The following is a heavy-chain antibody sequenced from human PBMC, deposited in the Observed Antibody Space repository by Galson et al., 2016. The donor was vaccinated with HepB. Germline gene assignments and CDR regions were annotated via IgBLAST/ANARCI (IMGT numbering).Heavy chain of an antibody. V-gene: IGHV6-1*01. CDR1: GDSVSSNSAT. D-gene: IGHD2-15*01. Sequence: CAISGDSVSSNSATWNWIRQSPSRGLEWLGRTYYRSAWLDDYAISVKSSISINPDTSKNRFSLHLSSVTPEDTAVYYCTRERRYCSDGRCYSFDYWGLGILVTVSS. CDR2: TYYRSAWLD. CDR3: TRERRYCSDGRCYSFDY. J-gene: IGHJ4*02.